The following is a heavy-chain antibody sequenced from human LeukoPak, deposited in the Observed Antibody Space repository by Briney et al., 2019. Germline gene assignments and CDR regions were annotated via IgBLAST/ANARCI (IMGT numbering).Heavy chain of an antibody. D-gene: IGHD5-24*01. CDR3: TRDKGVGRDGHNRYFDY. Sequence: GGSLRLSCAASGFTFSSHSMNWVRQAPGKGPEWVSSISSTGKYINYADSVKGRFTISKDNAKNSVFLQMNSLRAEDTAVYYCTRDKGVGRDGHNRYFDYWGQGTLVTVSS. CDR1: GFTFSSHS. V-gene: IGHV3-21*01. CDR2: ISSTGKYI. J-gene: IGHJ4*02.